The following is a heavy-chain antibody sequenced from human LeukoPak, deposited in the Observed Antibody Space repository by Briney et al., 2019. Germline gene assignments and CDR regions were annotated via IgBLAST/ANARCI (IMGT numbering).Heavy chain of an antibody. V-gene: IGHV3-15*07. J-gene: IGHJ5*01. Sequence: GGSLRLSCAVSGLKFTDAWMNWVRQAPGKGLEWVGRIKSKGSGGTIDYAAPVKGRFTISRDDSKNTLYLQMNSLKTEDTAVYYCTWDSSGFYLLDSWGQEPWSPSPQ. CDR3: TWDSSGFYLLDS. CDR2: IKSKGSGGTI. CDR1: GLKFTDAW. D-gene: IGHD3-22*01.